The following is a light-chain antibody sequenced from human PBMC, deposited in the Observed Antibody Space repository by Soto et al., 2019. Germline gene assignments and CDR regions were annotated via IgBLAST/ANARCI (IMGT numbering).Light chain of an antibody. CDR3: QQYNSYSQT. CDR1: QGIRND. V-gene: IGKV1-17*01. CDR2: DAS. J-gene: IGKJ1*01. Sequence: DIQMTQSPSSLSSSVGDRVTITCRASQGIRNDLGWYQQKPGKAPKLLIYDASSLESGVPSRFSGSGSGTEFTLTISSLQPDDFATYYCQQYNSYSQTFGQGTKVDI.